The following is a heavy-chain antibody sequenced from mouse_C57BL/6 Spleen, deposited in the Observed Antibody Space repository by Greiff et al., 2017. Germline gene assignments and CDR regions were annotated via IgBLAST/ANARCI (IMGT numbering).Heavy chain of an antibody. D-gene: IGHD1-1*01. CDR2: ISSGGSYT. CDR1: GFTFSSYG. CDR3: ARERVITTVVATDYYAMDY. J-gene: IGHJ4*01. Sequence: DVKLVESGGDLVKPGGSLKLSCAASGFTFSSYGMSWVRQTPDKRLEWVATISSGGSYTYYPARVKGRVTISRDNAKNTLYLQMSSLKSEDTAMYYCARERVITTVVATDYYAMDYWGQGTSVTVAS. V-gene: IGHV5-6*02.